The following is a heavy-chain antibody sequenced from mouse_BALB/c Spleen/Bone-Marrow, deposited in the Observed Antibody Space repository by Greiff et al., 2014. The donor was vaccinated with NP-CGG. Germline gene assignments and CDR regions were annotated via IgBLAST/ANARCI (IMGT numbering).Heavy chain of an antibody. CDR2: INPNNGDT. D-gene: IGHD1-1*01. Sequence: ESGPEPVKPGASVKMSCKASGYTFTDYHMKWVKQSHGKSLEWIGEINPNNGDTFYNQKYKGKATLTVDKSSSTAYMQLNSLTSEDSAVYYCARRQEDYYAWFAYWGQGTLVTVSA. V-gene: IGHV1-18*01. CDR3: ARRQEDYYAWFAY. J-gene: IGHJ3*01. CDR1: GYTFTDYH.